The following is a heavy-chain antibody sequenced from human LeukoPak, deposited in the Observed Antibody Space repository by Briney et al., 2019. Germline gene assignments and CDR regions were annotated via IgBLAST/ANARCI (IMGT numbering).Heavy chain of an antibody. D-gene: IGHD3-10*01. CDR1: GGTFSSYA. Sequence: SVKVSCKASGGTFSSYAISWVRQAPGQGLEWMGGIIPIFGTANYAQKFQGRVTITADESASTAYMELSSLRSEDTAVYDCARDLSGRLDYWGQGTLVTVSS. CDR2: IIPIFGTA. CDR3: ARDLSGRLDY. J-gene: IGHJ4*02. V-gene: IGHV1-69*13.